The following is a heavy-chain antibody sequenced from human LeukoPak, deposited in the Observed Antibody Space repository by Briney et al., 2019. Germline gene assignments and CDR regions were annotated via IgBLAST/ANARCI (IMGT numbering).Heavy chain of an antibody. CDR1: GYSISSGYY. D-gene: IGHD5-24*01. CDR2: IYHSGST. CDR3: ARDRDGYPRWGFDY. Sequence: PSETLSLTCTVSGYSISSGYYWGWIRQPPGKGLEWVGSIYHSGSTYYNPSLKSRVTISVDTSKNQFSLKLSSVTAADTAVYYCARDRDGYPRWGFDYWGQGTLVTVSS. V-gene: IGHV4-38-2*02. J-gene: IGHJ4*02.